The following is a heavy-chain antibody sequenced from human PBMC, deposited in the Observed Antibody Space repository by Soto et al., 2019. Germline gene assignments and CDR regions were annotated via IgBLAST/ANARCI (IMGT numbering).Heavy chain of an antibody. J-gene: IGHJ6*02. V-gene: IGHV4-30-2*01. CDR3: ARISRFLEWSMDV. CDR2: IYHSGST. D-gene: IGHD3-3*01. Sequence: SETLSLTCAVSGGSISSGGYSWSWIRQPPGKGLEWIGYIYHSGSTYYNPSLKSRVTISVDRSKNQFSLKLSSVTAADTAVYYCARISRFLEWSMDVWGQGITVTVAS. CDR1: GGSISSGGYS.